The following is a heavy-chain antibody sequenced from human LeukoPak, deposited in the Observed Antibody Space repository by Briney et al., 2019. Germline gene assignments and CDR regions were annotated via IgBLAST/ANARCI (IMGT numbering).Heavy chain of an antibody. J-gene: IGHJ3*02. D-gene: IGHD1-26*01. CDR1: GFTFSSYA. Sequence: LRLSCAASGFTFSSYAMSWVRQSPGKGLEWIGEITHTRRTNYNPVLRSRVTISVDTSRNQFSLKLRSMTAADTAVYYCARGGRWESYSAFDIWGQGTTVSVSS. CDR3: ARGGRWESYSAFDI. CDR2: ITHTRRT. V-gene: IGHV4-34*01.